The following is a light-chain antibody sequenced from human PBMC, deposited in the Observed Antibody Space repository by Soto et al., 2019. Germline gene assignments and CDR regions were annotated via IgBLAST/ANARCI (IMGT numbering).Light chain of an antibody. CDR2: KVS. V-gene: IGKV1-5*03. J-gene: IGKJ2*01. CDR1: QSMRGY. Sequence: DIQMTQSPSTLSASVGDRVTISCRASQSMRGYLAWYQQKPGKAPKLLIYKVSNLDNGVPPRFSGAGSGTEFTLSISGLQPDDYATYYCQNYDTSPYTFGQGTKLEIK. CDR3: QNYDTSPYT.